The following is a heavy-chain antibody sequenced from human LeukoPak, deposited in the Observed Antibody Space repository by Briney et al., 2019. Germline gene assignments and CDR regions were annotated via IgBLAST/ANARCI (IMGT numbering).Heavy chain of an antibody. J-gene: IGHJ4*02. Sequence: PGGSLRLSCAASGFTFSSYWMSCVRQAPGKGLEWVANIKQDGSEKYYVDSVKGRFTISRDNAKNSLYLQMNSLRAEDTAVYYCARWLLLGYFDYWGQGTLVTVSS. V-gene: IGHV3-7*04. CDR2: IKQDGSEK. CDR1: GFTFSSYW. D-gene: IGHD3-3*01. CDR3: ARWLLLGYFDY.